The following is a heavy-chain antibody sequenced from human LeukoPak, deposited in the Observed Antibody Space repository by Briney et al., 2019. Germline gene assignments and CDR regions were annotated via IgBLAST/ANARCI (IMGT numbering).Heavy chain of an antibody. V-gene: IGHV4-59*01. CDR3: ARLHCSSPSCHRNWFDP. CDR2: ISYSGST. D-gene: IGHD2-2*01. Sequence: SETLSLACTVSGASISNFYWSWIRQPPGKGLEWIGDISYSGSTNYNPSLKSRVTMSVDTSKNQFSLKLRSVTAADTAVYYCARLHCSSPSCHRNWFDPWGQGTLVTVSS. CDR1: GASISNFY. J-gene: IGHJ5*02.